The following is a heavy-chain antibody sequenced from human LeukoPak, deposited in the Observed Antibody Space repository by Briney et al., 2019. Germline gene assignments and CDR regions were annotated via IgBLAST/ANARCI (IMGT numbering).Heavy chain of an antibody. J-gene: IGHJ4*02. CDR3: ARASYSYDINGWVPFDY. CDR1: GNSISSGDNY. Sequence: PSETLSLTCTVSGNSISSGDNYWSWIRQPAGKGLEWIGRIYTSGSTNYNPSLKSRVTISGDTSKNQFSLRLSSVTAADAAVYYCARASYSYDINGWVPFDYWGQGTLVTVPS. D-gene: IGHD3-22*01. V-gene: IGHV4-61*02. CDR2: IYTSGST.